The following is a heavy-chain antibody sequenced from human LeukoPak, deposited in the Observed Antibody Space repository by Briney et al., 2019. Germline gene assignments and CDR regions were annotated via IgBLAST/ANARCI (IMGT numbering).Heavy chain of an antibody. D-gene: IGHD6-13*01. CDR3: AREGIAAAGIPYDYYYYYMDV. CDR1: GGSISSSSYY. J-gene: IGHJ6*03. Sequence: SETLSLTCTVSGGSISSSSYYWGWIRQPPGKGLEWIGYIYYSGSTNYNPSLKSRVTISVDTSKNQFSLKLSSVTAADTAVYYCAREGIAAAGIPYDYYYYYMDVWGKGTTVTISS. V-gene: IGHV4-61*01. CDR2: IYYSGST.